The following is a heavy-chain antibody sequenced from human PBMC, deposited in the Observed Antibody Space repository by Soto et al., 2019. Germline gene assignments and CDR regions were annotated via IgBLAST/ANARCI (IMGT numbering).Heavy chain of an antibody. Sequence: PSETLSLTCAVSGGSISSGGYYWSWIRQPPGKGLEWIGYIYYSGSTNYNPSLKSRVTISVDTSKNQFSLKLSSVTAADTAVYYCARGGLRASPDEDFDYWGQGTLVTVSS. V-gene: IGHV4-61*08. CDR1: GGSISSGGYY. D-gene: IGHD5-12*01. J-gene: IGHJ4*02. CDR2: IYYSGST. CDR3: ARGGLRASPDEDFDY.